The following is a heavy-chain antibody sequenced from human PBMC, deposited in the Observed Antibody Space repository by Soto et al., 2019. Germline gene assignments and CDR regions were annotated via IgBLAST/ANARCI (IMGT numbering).Heavy chain of an antibody. D-gene: IGHD6-19*01. CDR3: ARGYSSGLGY. Sequence: PGGSVRLSCAASGFTFSTYWMHWVRQGPEKGLVWVSRINSDGNSTSYADSVKSRFTISRDNAKNTLYLQMNSLRAEDTAVYYCARGYSSGLGYWGQGTVVTVSS. V-gene: IGHV3-74*01. CDR1: GFTFSTYW. J-gene: IGHJ4*02. CDR2: INSDGNST.